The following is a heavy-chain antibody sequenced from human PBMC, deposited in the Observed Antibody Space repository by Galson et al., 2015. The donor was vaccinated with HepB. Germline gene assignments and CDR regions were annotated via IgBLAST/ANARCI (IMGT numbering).Heavy chain of an antibody. Sequence: SLRLSCAASGFTFSSYSMNWVRQAPGKGLEWVSYISSSSSTIYYADSVKGRFTISRDNAKNSLYLQMNSLRAEDTAVYYCAREGIVTIFGVVIQYYYYGMDVWGQGTTVTVSS. CDR2: ISSSSSTI. CDR1: GFTFSSYS. V-gene: IGHV3-48*01. D-gene: IGHD3-3*01. CDR3: AREGIVTIFGVVIQYYYYGMDV. J-gene: IGHJ6*02.